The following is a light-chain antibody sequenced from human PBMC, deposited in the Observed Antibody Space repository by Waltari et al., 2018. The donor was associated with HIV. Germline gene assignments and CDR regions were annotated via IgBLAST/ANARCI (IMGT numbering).Light chain of an antibody. Sequence: DIQMTQSQSSLSASVGDRVTITCRASQGIRNDLGWFQQKPGKAPKRLIFASSSLQGVVPSRFSGSRSATEFTLTVSRLQPEDFASYFCLQYNSFPRTFGQGTKVEIK. CDR2: ASS. CDR3: LQYNSFPRT. V-gene: IGKV1-17*01. CDR1: QGIRND. J-gene: IGKJ1*01.